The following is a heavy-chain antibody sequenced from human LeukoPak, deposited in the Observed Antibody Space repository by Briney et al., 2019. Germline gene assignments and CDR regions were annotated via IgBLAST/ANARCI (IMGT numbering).Heavy chain of an antibody. V-gene: IGHV5-51*01. D-gene: IGHD4-23*01. CDR2: IYPGDSDT. J-gene: IGHJ4*02. CDR3: ARRSYGGKDFDY. Sequence: GESLKISCQGSGYIFTSYWITWVRQMLGKGLEWMGIIYPGDSDTKYSPSFQGQVTISADKSISTAYLQWSSLKASDTAMYYCARRSYGGKDFDYWGQGTLVTVSS. CDR1: GYIFTSYW.